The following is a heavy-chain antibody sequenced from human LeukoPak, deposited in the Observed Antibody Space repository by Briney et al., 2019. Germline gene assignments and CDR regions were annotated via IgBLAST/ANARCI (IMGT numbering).Heavy chain of an antibody. CDR1: GVSISSGDYY. CDR3: ARGPYSNGWYAWFDP. V-gene: IGHV4-30-4*01. D-gene: IGHD6-19*01. CDR2: IYYSGST. Sequence: SQTLSPTCTVSGVSISSGDYYWSWIRQPAGKGLEWIGYIYYSGSTHYNPSLKSRVTISIDTSSRNQFSLKLSSVTAPDTAVYYCARGPYSNGWYAWFDPWGQGTLVTVAS. J-gene: IGHJ5*02.